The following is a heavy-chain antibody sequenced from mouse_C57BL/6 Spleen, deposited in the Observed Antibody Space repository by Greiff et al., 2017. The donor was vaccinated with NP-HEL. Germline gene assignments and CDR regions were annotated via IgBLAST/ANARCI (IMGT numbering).Heavy chain of an antibody. Sequence: VQLKESGPELVKPGASVKISCKASGYSFTDYNMNWVKQSNGKSLEWIGVINPNYGTTSYNQKFKGKATLTVDQSSSTAYMQLNSLTSEDSAVYYCAREGSSGPYYYAMDYWGQGTSVTVSS. CDR2: INPNYGTT. J-gene: IGHJ4*01. V-gene: IGHV1-39*01. CDR1: GYSFTDYN. D-gene: IGHD3-2*02. CDR3: AREGSSGPYYYAMDY.